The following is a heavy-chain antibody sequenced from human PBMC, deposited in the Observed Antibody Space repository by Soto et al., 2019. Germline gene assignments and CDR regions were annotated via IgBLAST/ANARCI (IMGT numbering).Heavy chain of an antibody. J-gene: IGHJ3*02. D-gene: IGHD6-19*01. CDR2: IYYSGST. CDR3: ATQQWLVLNAFDI. V-gene: IGHV4-59*01. CDR1: GGSISSYY. Sequence: QVQLQESGPGLVKPSETLSLTCTVSGGSISSYYWSWIRQPPGNGLEWIGYIYYSGSTNYNPSLKSRVTISVDTSKIQFSLKLSSVTAADTAVYYCATQQWLVLNAFDIWGQGTMVTVSS.